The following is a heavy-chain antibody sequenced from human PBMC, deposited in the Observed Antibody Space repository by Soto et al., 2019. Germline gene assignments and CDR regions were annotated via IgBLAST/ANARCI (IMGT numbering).Heavy chain of an antibody. J-gene: IGHJ5*02. D-gene: IGHD2-15*01. CDR3: ARAGFKRYCSGGSCRNWFDP. Sequence: PSETLSLTCAVYGGSFSGYYWSWIRKPPGKGLEWIGEINHSGSTNYNPSLKSRVTISVDTSKNQFSLKLSSVTAADTAVYYCARAGFKRYCSGGSCRNWFDPWGQGTLVTVSS. CDR2: INHSGST. V-gene: IGHV4-34*01. CDR1: GGSFSGYY.